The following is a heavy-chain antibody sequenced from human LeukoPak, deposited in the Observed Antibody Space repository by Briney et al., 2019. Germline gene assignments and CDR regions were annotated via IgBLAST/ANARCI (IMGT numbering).Heavy chain of an antibody. CDR2: IVPSGNT. V-gene: IGHV4-4*07. CDR1: GASIRNYC. CDR3: AKEGAASGPDFDY. D-gene: IGHD6-13*01. J-gene: IGHJ4*02. Sequence: SETLSLTCTVSGASIRNYCWSWIRQPAGKGLEWIGRIVPSGNTNYNPSLKSRVTMSVGTSKNQFSLKLNSVTAADTAVYYCAKEGAASGPDFDYWGQGTLVIVSS.